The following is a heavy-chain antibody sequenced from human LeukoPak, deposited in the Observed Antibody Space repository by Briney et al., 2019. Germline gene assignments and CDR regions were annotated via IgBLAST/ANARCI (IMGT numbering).Heavy chain of an antibody. V-gene: IGHV3-23*02. D-gene: IGHD2-2*01. Sequence: GGSLRLSCAASGCTFSSYSMSWVRQPPGKGLDWVSAISVSCGSTYYEVSVKGRFTISRDNSKNTLYLKMNSLRAEDTAVYYCAKGTHIVVVPDAIPPAFDPWGQGTLVTVSS. CDR2: ISVSCGST. J-gene: IGHJ5*02. CDR1: GCTFSSYS. CDR3: AKGTHIVVVPDAIPPAFDP.